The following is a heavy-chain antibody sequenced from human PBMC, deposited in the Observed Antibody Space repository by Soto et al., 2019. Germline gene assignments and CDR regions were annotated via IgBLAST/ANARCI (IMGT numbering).Heavy chain of an antibody. CDR2: IYYSGST. CDR1: GGSISSYY. Sequence: QVQLQESGPGLVKPSETLSLTCTVSGGSISSYYWSWIRQPPGKGLEWIGYIYYSGSTNYNPSLKSRVTISVDTSKNQFSLKLSSVTAADTAVYYCARQSPTTIFRFDPWGQGTLVTVSS. D-gene: IGHD3-9*01. V-gene: IGHV4-59*08. CDR3: ARQSPTTIFRFDP. J-gene: IGHJ5*02.